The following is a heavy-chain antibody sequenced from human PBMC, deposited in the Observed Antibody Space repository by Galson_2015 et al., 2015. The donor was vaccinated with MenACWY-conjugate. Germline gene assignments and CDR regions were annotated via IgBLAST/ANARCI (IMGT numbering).Heavy chain of an antibody. V-gene: IGHV4-34*01. CDR1: GGSLSVSY. CDR3: ATWRGYIYGFGRDF. J-gene: IGHJ4*02. CDR2: IRRGGIT. D-gene: IGHD3-3*01. Sequence: SETLSLTCGVLGGSLSVSYWNWIRQAPGKGLEWIGEIRRGGITNYNPSLKGRVTISGDTSTNQISLHLTSVTAADTAVYYCATWRGYIYGFGRDFWGQGTRVTASS.